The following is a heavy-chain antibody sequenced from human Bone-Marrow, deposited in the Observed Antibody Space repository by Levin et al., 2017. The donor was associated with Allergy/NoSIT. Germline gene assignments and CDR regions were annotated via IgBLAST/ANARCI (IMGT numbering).Heavy chain of an antibody. Sequence: QAGGSLRLSCAASGFTLSQYWMTWVRQAPGKGLEWVAKIKPDGSEKYYVDSMKGRFTISRDNTRKSLSLEMNNLRSADTAVYFCARDSFSTSSGLDYYYGLDVWGQGTTVTVSS. D-gene: IGHD6-6*01. V-gene: IGHV3-7*01. CDR3: ARDSFSTSSGLDYYYGLDV. J-gene: IGHJ6*02. CDR1: GFTLSQYW. CDR2: IKPDGSEK.